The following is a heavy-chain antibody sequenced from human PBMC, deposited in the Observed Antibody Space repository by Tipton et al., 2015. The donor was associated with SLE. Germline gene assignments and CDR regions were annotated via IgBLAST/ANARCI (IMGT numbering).Heavy chain of an antibody. CDR1: GGSISSSSYY. V-gene: IGHV4-39*01. D-gene: IGHD5-18*01. Sequence: LRLSCTVSGGSISSSSYYWGWIRQPPGKGLEWIGSIYYSGSTYYNPSLKSRVTISVDTSKNQFSLKLSSVTAADTAVYYCARGGYSYGFDDALDIWGQGTMVTVSS. CDR3: ARGGYSYGFDDALDI. CDR2: IYYSGST. J-gene: IGHJ3*02.